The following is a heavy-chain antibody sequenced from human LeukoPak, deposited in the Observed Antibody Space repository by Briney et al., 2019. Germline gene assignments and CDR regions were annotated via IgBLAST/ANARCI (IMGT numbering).Heavy chain of an antibody. J-gene: IGHJ4*02. CDR3: ARNRGVDY. D-gene: IGHD2/OR15-2a*01. V-gene: IGHV3-7*05. Sequence: HPGGSLRLSCAASGFTLSNYWMNWVCQAPGKGLEWVANIKQDGSEKYYVDSVKGRFTISRDITKNSVYLQMNSLRVEDTAVYYCARNRGVDYWGQGTLVTVSS. CDR1: GFTLSNYW. CDR2: IKQDGSEK.